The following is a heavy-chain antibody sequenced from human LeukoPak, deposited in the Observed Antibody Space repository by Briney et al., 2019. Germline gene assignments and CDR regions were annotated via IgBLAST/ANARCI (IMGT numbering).Heavy chain of an antibody. CDR1: GFTFSSYS. V-gene: IGHV3-21*01. Sequence: TGGSLRLSCAASGFTFSSYSMNWVRQAPGKGLEWVSSISSSSSYIYYADSVKGRFTIPRDNAKNSLYLQMNSLRAEDTAVYYCASSTVTTGPVDYWGQGTLVTVSS. D-gene: IGHD4-17*01. J-gene: IGHJ4*02. CDR3: ASSTVTTGPVDY. CDR2: ISSSSSYI.